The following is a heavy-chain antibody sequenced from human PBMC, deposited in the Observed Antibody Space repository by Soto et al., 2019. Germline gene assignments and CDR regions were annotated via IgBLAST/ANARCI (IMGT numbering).Heavy chain of an antibody. D-gene: IGHD1-1*01. V-gene: IGHV2-5*02. CDR2: IDWGDNK. J-gene: IGHJ4*02. CDR3: AHRRPTQLAFDS. CDR1: GFPLSTSEVA. Sequence: QITLKESGPTLVTPTQTLTLTCTFSGFPLSTSEVAVGWVRQPPGKALEWLALIDWGDNKRYRSSLQSRLTITKDTSKYQVVLTMTNMDPVDTGTYHCAHRRPTQLAFDSWGQGTLVSVSS.